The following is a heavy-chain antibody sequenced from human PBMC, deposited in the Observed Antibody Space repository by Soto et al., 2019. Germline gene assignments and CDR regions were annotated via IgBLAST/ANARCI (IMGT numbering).Heavy chain of an antibody. CDR2: IANDGRSE. J-gene: IGHJ4*02. V-gene: IGHV3-30*18. CDR3: AKDKGRTAIDY. CDR1: GLTFSAAG. Sequence: QVQLVESGGGVVQPGRSLRLSCAASGLTFSAAGMHWVRQAPGKGLGWVAVIANDGRSESYAASVKGRFTLSRDTSQNRLYLQMNGLRAEDTAVYYCAKDKGRTAIDYWGQGTLVSVSS.